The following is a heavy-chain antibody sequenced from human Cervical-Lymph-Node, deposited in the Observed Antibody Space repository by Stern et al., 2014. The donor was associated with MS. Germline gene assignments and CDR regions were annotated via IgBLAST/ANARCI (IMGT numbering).Heavy chain of an antibody. J-gene: IGHJ4*02. D-gene: IGHD6-19*01. CDR3: ARDNGGWSVDS. Sequence: VQLVESGAEVKKPGASVKVSCKAFGYTFTSNKMHWVRQAPGQGLEWMGIINPGGGSTRYAQKLQGRVTMTRDTSTSTVYMELTSLRSEDTAVYSCARDNGGWSVDSWGQGNLVIVSS. CDR2: INPGGGST. CDR1: GYTFTSNK. V-gene: IGHV1-46*01.